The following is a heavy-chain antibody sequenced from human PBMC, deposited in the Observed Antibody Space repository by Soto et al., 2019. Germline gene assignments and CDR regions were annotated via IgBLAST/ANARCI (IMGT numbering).Heavy chain of an antibody. Sequence: GGSLRLSCAASGFTFSSYSMNWVRQAPGKGLEWVSYISSSSSTIYYADSVKGRFTISRDNAKNSLYLQMNSLRAEDTAVCYCARRVTWEYYYYYMDVWGKGTTVTVSS. D-gene: IGHD1-26*01. CDR2: ISSSSSTI. J-gene: IGHJ6*03. CDR3: ARRVTWEYYYYYMDV. V-gene: IGHV3-48*01. CDR1: GFTFSSYS.